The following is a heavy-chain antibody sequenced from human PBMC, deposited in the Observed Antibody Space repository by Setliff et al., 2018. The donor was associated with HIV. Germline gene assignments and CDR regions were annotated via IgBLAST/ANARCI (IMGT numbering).Heavy chain of an antibody. CDR2: IHHSGTT. CDR3: ARVPHRVVGTTTLLYHFDY. V-gene: IGHV4-38-2*01. Sequence: PSETLSLTCAVSGYSISSGYYWAWIRQSPGKGLDWIGSIHHSGTTYYNPSLESRVTISVDTTTNQVSLQVNSVTAVDTAVYYCARVPHRVVGTTTLLYHFDYWGLGTLVTVSS. D-gene: IGHD1-26*01. J-gene: IGHJ4*02. CDR1: GYSISSGYY.